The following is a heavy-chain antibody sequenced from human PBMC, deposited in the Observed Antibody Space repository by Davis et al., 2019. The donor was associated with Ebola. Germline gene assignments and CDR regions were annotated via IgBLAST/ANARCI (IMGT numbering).Heavy chain of an antibody. D-gene: IGHD5-12*01. Sequence: ASVKVSCKASGYTFTSYYINWVRQATGQGLEWMGWMNPNSGNTGYTQKFQGRVTMTRNTSINTAYMELSGLTSEDTALYFCARGQIGYSGRFRFDSWGQGTLVTVSS. V-gene: IGHV1-8*01. CDR3: ARGQIGYSGRFRFDS. CDR1: GYTFTSYY. J-gene: IGHJ4*02. CDR2: MNPNSGNT.